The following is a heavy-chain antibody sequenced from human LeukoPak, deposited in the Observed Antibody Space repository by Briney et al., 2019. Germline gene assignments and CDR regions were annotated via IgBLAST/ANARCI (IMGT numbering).Heavy chain of an antibody. Sequence: SETLSLTCTVSGYSLSSGYYWGWIRQPPGKGLEWIGSIYHSGSTSYNPSLSSRVTMSVDTSKNQFSLKLSSVTAAHTAVYYCARVGYCSSTSCSWFDAWGQGTLVTVSS. J-gene: IGHJ5*02. CDR3: ARVGYCSSTSCSWFDA. D-gene: IGHD2-2*01. V-gene: IGHV4-38-2*02. CDR1: GYSLSSGYY. CDR2: IYHSGST.